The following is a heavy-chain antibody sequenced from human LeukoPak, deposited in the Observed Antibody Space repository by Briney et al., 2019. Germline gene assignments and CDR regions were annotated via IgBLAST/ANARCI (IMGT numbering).Heavy chain of an antibody. CDR1: GGSISSSSYY. D-gene: IGHD3-9*01. Sequence: PSETLSLTCTVSGGSISSSSYYWGWIRQPPGKGLEWIGSIYYSGSTYYNPSLKSRVTISVDTSKNQFSLKLSSVTAADTAVYYCARGTTYYDILTGYRKFSVWDWFDPWGQGTLVTVSS. V-gene: IGHV4-39*07. J-gene: IGHJ5*02. CDR2: IYYSGST. CDR3: ARGTTYYDILTGYRKFSVWDWFDP.